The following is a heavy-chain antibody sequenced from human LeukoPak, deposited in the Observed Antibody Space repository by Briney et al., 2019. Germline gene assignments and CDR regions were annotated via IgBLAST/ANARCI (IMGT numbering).Heavy chain of an antibody. CDR3: ARKPYSSSPYYYGMDV. D-gene: IGHD6-13*01. J-gene: IGHJ6*02. CDR2: IYPGDSDT. Sequence: GESLKISCKGSGYSFTSYLIGGVRQMPVKGLEWMGIIYPGDSDTRYSPSFQGQVTISADKSISTAYLQWSSLKASDTAMYYCARKPYSSSPYYYGMDVWGQGTTVTVSS. CDR1: GYSFTSYL. V-gene: IGHV5-51*01.